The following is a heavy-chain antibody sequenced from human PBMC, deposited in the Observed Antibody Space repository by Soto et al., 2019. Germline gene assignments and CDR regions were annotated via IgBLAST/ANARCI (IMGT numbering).Heavy chain of an antibody. D-gene: IGHD6-19*01. J-gene: IGHJ6*02. Sequence: NPSETLSLTCTVSGGSISSSSYYWGWIRQPPGKGLEWIGSIYYSGSTYYNPSLKSRVTISVDTSKNQFSLKLSSVTAADTAVYYCARRGQWLVRYYYYYGMDVWGQGTTVTVSS. CDR1: GGSISSSSYY. CDR2: IYYSGST. CDR3: ARRGQWLVRYYYYYGMDV. V-gene: IGHV4-39*01.